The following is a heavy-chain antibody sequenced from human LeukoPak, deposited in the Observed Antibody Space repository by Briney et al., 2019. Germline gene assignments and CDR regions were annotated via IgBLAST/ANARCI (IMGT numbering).Heavy chain of an antibody. Sequence: ASVKVSCKASGGTFSSYAISWVRQAPGQGLEWKGGIIPIFGTANYAQKFQGRVTITTDESTSTAYMELSSLRSEDTAVYYCARVHVGYCGGDCYPFDYWGQGTLVTVSS. CDR1: GGTFSSYA. CDR2: IIPIFGTA. D-gene: IGHD2-21*02. CDR3: ARVHVGYCGGDCYPFDY. V-gene: IGHV1-69*05. J-gene: IGHJ4*02.